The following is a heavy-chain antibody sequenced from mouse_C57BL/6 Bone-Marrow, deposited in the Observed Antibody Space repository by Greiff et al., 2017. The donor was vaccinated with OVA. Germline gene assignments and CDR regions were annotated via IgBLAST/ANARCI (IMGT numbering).Heavy chain of an antibody. CDR3: ARIGGNPYYYGSSPFAY. V-gene: IGHV8-8*01. CDR2: IWWDDDK. CDR1: GFSLSTFGMG. Sequence: QVQLKESGPGILQPSQTLSLTCSFSGFSLSTFGMGVGWIRQPSGKGLEWLAHIWWDDDKYYNPALKSRLTISKDTSKNQVFLTIANVDTADTATYYCARIGGNPYYYGSSPFAYWGQGTLVTVSA. D-gene: IGHD1-1*01. J-gene: IGHJ3*01.